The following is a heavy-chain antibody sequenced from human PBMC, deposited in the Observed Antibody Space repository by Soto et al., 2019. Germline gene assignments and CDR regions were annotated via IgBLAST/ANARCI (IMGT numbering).Heavy chain of an antibody. Sequence: QVQLVQSGAEVKKPGASVKVSCKASGYTFTSYGISWVRQAPGQGLEWMGWISAYNGNTNYAQKLQGRVTMTTDTSTSTAYMELRSLRSDDTAVYYCARVPCYDYVWGSYRPFDYWGQGTLVTVSS. CDR1: GYTFTSYG. CDR3: ARVPCYDYVWGSYRPFDY. V-gene: IGHV1-18*04. CDR2: ISAYNGNT. J-gene: IGHJ4*02. D-gene: IGHD3-16*02.